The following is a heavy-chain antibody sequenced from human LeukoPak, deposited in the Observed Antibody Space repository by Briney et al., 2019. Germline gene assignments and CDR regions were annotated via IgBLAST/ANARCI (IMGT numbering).Heavy chain of an antibody. J-gene: IGHJ4*02. V-gene: IGHV4-59*01. D-gene: IGHD6-19*01. CDR1: GGSISSYY. CDR3: ARGRWSSGWFDY. Sequence: SETLSLTCTVSGGSISSYYWNWIRQPPGKGLEWIGYIYYSGSTNYNPSLKSRVTISVDTSKNQFSLKLSSVTAADTAVYYCARGRWSSGWFDYWGQGTLVTASS. CDR2: IYYSGST.